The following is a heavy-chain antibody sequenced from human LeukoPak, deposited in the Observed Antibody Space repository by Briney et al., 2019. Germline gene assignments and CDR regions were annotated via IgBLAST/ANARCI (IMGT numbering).Heavy chain of an antibody. D-gene: IGHD2/OR15-2a*01. J-gene: IGHJ4*02. CDR3: ARGDFYYFDS. Sequence: PSETLSLTCTVSGGSINNYYWSWIRQPPGKGLEWIGYIYYSGGTTSNPSLKSRVTISVDTSKNQFSRKLTSVTAADTAVYYCARGDFYYFDSWGQGTLVTVSS. V-gene: IGHV4-59*08. CDR1: GGSINNYY. CDR2: IYYSGGT.